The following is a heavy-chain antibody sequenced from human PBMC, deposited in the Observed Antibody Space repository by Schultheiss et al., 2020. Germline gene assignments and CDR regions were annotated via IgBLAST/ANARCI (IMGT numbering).Heavy chain of an antibody. CDR2: INSDGSSI. V-gene: IGHV3-74*01. J-gene: IGHJ6*03. D-gene: IGHD2-2*02. CDR3: ARAGCSSASCYTDYYYYMDV. CDR1: GFTFSSYW. Sequence: GESLKISCAASGFTFSSYWMHWVRQAPGKGLVWVSRINSDGSSISYADSVKGRFTISRDNAKNTLYLQMNSLRAEDTAVYYCARAGCSSASCYTDYYYYMDVWGKGTTVTVSS.